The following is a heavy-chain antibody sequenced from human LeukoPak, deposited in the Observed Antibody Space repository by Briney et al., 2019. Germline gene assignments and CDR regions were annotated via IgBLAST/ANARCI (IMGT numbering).Heavy chain of an antibody. CDR2: ISYDGSNK. D-gene: IGHD3-22*01. V-gene: IGHV3-30*03. J-gene: IGHJ1*01. CDR1: GFTFSSYG. Sequence: PGRSLRLSCAASGFTFSSYGMHWVRQAPGKGLEWVAVISYDGSNKYYADSVKGRFTISRDNSKNTLYLQMNSLRAEDTAVYYCAPARDSSGYPPRHFQHWGQGTLVTVSS. CDR3: APARDSSGYPPRHFQH.